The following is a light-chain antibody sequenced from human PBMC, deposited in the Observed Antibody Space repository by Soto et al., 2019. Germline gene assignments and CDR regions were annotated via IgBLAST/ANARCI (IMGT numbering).Light chain of an antibody. Sequence: DIQMTQSPSTLSASVGDRVTITCRASQSIRSWLAWYQQKPGKAPKLLIYDASSLESGVPSRFSGSGSGTEFTLTISSLQPDDVATYYCQQYNSYWYTFGQGTKLEIK. CDR3: QQYNSYWYT. CDR1: QSIRSW. J-gene: IGKJ2*01. V-gene: IGKV1-5*01. CDR2: DAS.